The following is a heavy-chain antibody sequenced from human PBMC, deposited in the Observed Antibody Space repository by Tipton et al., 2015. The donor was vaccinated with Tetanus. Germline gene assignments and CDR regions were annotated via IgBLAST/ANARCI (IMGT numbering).Heavy chain of an antibody. Sequence: TLSLTCTVSGGSISSSSYYWGWIRQPPGKGLEWIGEINHSGSTNYNPSLKSRGTISLDTSKNQFSLKLSSVTAADTAVYYCARHGTILRSTTSIRVRVMGRPGNGLDVWGQGTTVTVSS. J-gene: IGHJ6*02. D-gene: IGHD3-16*01. CDR1: GGSISSSSYY. CDR3: ARHGTILRSTTSIRVRVMGRPGNGLDV. CDR2: INHSGST. V-gene: IGHV4-39*07.